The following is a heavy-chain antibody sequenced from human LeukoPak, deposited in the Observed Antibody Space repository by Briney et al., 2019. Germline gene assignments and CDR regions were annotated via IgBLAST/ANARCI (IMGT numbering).Heavy chain of an antibody. CDR1: GFPFSRYG. D-gene: IGHD2-21*02. CDR3: ARARPSGDRYYYGMDV. J-gene: IGHJ6*02. Sequence: GGSLRLSCAASGFPFSRYGMHWVRQAPAKGLEGVAVIWYDGSNKYYADSVKGRFTISRDNSKNTLYLQMNSLRAEDTAVYYCARARPSGDRYYYGMDVWGQGTTVTVSS. CDR2: IWYDGSNK. V-gene: IGHV3-33*01.